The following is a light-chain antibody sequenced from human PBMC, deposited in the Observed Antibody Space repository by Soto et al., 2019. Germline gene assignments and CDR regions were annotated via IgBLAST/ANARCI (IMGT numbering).Light chain of an antibody. V-gene: IGKV1-8*01. CDR1: QGISSY. CDR2: AAS. J-gene: IGKJ1*01. Sequence: AIRMTQSPSSLSASTGDRVTITCRASQGISSYLAWYQQKTGKAPKLLIYAASTLQSGVPSRFSGSGAGTDFTLTISCLQSEDSAPYYCQQYYSYPPWTFGQGTKVEIK. CDR3: QQYYSYPPWT.